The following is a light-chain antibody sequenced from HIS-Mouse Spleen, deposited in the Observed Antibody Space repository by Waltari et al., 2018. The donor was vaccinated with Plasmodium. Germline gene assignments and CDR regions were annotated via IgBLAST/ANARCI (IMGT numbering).Light chain of an antibody. V-gene: IGKV3-15*01. CDR1: QSVSSN. CDR2: GAS. Sequence: EIVMTQSPATLSVSPGERATPSSRASQSVSSNLAWYQQKPGQAPRLPIYGASTRATGIPARFSGSGSGTEFTLTISSLQSEDFAVYYCQQYNNWSFTFGPGTKVDIK. CDR3: QQYNNWSFT. J-gene: IGKJ3*01.